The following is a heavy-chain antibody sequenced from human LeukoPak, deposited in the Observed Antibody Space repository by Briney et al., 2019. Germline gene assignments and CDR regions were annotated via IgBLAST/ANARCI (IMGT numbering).Heavy chain of an antibody. CDR3: ARGQRYRY. Sequence: SETLSLTCAVYGGSSSGYYWSWIRQPPGKGLEWIGEINHSGSTNYNPSLKSRVTISVDTSKNQFSLKLSSVTAVDTAVYYCARGQRYRYWGQGTLVTVSS. V-gene: IGHV4-34*01. J-gene: IGHJ4*02. CDR1: GGSSSGYY. D-gene: IGHD6-25*01. CDR2: INHSGST.